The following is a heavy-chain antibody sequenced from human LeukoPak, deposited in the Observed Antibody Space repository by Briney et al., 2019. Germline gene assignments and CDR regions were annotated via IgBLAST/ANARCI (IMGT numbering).Heavy chain of an antibody. CDR2: ISSSSSTI. Sequence: GGSLRLSCAASGFTFSSYEMNSARQAPGEGLECVSYISSSSSTIYYADSVKGRFTISRDNAKNSLYLQMNSLRAEDTAVYYCARDGIAVAGTNYWGQGTLVTVSS. D-gene: IGHD6-19*01. J-gene: IGHJ4*02. CDR3: ARDGIAVAGTNY. V-gene: IGHV3-48*03. CDR1: GFTFSSYE.